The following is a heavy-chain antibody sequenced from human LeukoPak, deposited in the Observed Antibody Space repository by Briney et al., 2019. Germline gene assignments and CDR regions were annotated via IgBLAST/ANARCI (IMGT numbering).Heavy chain of an antibody. CDR2: IFYSGST. CDR1: SGSISTSNYY. Sequence: KASETLSLTCTVSSGSISTSNYYWGWVRQPPGKALEWIGNIFYSGSTYYSPSLKSRVTISLDTSRNQFSLKLSSVTAADTAVYYCARGMATPLHYFDYWGQGTLVTASS. CDR3: ARGMATPLHYFDY. D-gene: IGHD5-24*01. V-gene: IGHV4-39*07. J-gene: IGHJ4*02.